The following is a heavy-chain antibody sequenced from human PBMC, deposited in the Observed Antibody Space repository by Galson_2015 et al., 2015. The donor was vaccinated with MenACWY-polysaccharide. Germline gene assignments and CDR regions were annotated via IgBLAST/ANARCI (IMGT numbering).Heavy chain of an antibody. D-gene: IGHD5-18*01. Sequence: ETLSLTCSVSGGSLTAYYWAWVRQPPGKGLEWIGCIYYGGGTKYSPSLNSRVTISVDTSNNKFSLKLSSVTAADTAVYYCARSPGGYSSGGQIDSWGQGSLVTVSS. J-gene: IGHJ5*01. CDR3: ARSPGGYSSGGQIDS. V-gene: IGHV4-59*01. CDR2: IYYGGGT. CDR1: GGSLTAYY.